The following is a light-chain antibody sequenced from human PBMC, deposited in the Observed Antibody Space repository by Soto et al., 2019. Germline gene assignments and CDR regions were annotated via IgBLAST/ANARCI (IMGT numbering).Light chain of an antibody. Sequence: QSVLTQPRSVSGSPGQSVAISCTGTSSDVGGYNYVSWYQQHPGKAPKLMIYDVSERPSGVPDRFSGSKSGNTAPLTISGLQAEDEADYYCCSYAGSYIPYVFGTGTKVIVL. V-gene: IGLV2-11*01. CDR1: SSDVGGYNY. J-gene: IGLJ1*01. CDR3: CSYAGSYIPYV. CDR2: DVS.